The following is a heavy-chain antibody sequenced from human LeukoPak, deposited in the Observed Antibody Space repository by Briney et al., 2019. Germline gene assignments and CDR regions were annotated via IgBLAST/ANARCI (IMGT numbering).Heavy chain of an antibody. CDR3: ARVPYETTVTTGWFDP. CDR1: GYTFINYY. Sequence: ASVKVSCKTSGYTFINYYIHWVRRAPGQGLEWMGVINPNGGSTTYAQNFQGRVVMTRDTSTGTAYMELSALRSEDTAIYYRARVPYETTVTTGWFDPWGQGTPVTVSS. V-gene: IGHV1-46*01. J-gene: IGHJ5*02. D-gene: IGHD4-11*01. CDR2: INPNGGST.